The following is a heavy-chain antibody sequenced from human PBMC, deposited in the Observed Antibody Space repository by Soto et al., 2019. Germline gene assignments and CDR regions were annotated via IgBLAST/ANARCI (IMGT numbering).Heavy chain of an antibody. CDR2: TYYRSKWYN. CDR1: GDSVSSNTAA. V-gene: IGHV6-1*01. D-gene: IGHD1-26*01. Sequence: SQTLSVTYAISGDSVSSNTAAWNWIRQSPSRGLEWLGRTYYRSKWYNDYAVSVKSRITINPDTSKNQFSLHLNSVTPEDTALYYCVRDVGFDFDYWDLGTLVAVSS. CDR3: VRDVGFDFDY. J-gene: IGHJ4*02.